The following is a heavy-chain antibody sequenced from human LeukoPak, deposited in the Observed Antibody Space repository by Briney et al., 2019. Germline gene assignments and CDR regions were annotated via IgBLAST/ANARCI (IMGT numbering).Heavy chain of an antibody. D-gene: IGHD2-2*01. V-gene: IGHV4-39*01. J-gene: IGHJ6*02. CDR3: ARGECSSTSCYLMDV. CDR2: IYDSGST. Sequence: SETLSLTCTVSGGSIRSSYYYWGWIRQPPGKGLEWIGSIYDSGSTYYNPSLKSRVTISVDTSKNQFSLKLNSVTAADTAVYYCARGECSSTSCYLMDVWGQGTTVTVSS. CDR1: GGSIRSSYYY.